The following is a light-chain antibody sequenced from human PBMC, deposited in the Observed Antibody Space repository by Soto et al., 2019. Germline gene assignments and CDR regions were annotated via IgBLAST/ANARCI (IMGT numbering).Light chain of an antibody. CDR3: QRDGGTLYS. Sequence: EIVLTQSPVTLSLSPGERATLSCRASQSVTSNSLARYQQKSGQATRLLIYGAFRRATGIPDRFSGSGSGTDFTLAMRRLEPEDIAVYYCQRDGGTLYSFGQGNKRELK. CDR1: QSVTSNS. J-gene: IGKJ2*03. CDR2: GAF. V-gene: IGKV3-20*01.